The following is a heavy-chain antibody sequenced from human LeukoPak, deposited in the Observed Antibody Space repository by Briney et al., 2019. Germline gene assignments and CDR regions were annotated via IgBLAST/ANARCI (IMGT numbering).Heavy chain of an antibody. Sequence: SETLSLTCTVSGYSISSGYFWGWIRQPPGKGLEWIGSIYHSGSTSYNPSLKSRLTISVDRSKNQFSLKLSSVTAADTAVYYCARGYCSGGSCYSSYYYSYMDVWGKGTTVTVSS. J-gene: IGHJ6*03. CDR2: IYHSGST. V-gene: IGHV4-38-2*02. CDR3: ARGYCSGGSCYSSYYYSYMDV. CDR1: GYSISSGYF. D-gene: IGHD2-15*01.